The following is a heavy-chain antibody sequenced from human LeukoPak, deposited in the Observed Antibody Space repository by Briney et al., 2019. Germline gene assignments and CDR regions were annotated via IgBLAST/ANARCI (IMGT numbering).Heavy chain of an antibody. CDR1: GFTFSGSA. CDR2: IRSKANNYAT. V-gene: IGHV3-73*01. D-gene: IGHD3-22*01. CDR3: TGDNFDSSVKFDY. J-gene: IGHJ4*02. Sequence: GGSLRLSCVVSGFTFSGSAVHWVRQASGRGLEWVGRIRSKANNYATAYAASVKGRFTISRDDSKNTAYLQMNSLKTEDTAVYYCTGDNFDSSVKFDYWGQGTLVTVSS.